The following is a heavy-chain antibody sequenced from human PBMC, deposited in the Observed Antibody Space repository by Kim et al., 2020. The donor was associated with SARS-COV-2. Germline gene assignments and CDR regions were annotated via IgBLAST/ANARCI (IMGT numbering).Heavy chain of an antibody. J-gene: IGHJ4*02. D-gene: IGHD6-13*01. CDR3: ARVEIAAAGPYFDY. CDR2: ISYDGSNK. CDR1: GFTFSSYA. Sequence: GGSLRLSCAASGFTFSSYAMHWVRQAPGKGLEWVAVISYDGSNKYYANSVKGRFTISRDNSKNTLYLQMNSLRAEDTAVYYCARVEIAAAGPYFDYWGQGTLVTVSS. V-gene: IGHV3-30*04.